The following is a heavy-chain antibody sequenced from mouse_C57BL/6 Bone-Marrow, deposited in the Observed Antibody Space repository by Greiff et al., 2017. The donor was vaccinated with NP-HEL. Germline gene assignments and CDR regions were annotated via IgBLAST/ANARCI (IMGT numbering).Heavy chain of an antibody. J-gene: IGHJ3*01. Sequence: QVQLQQPGAELVMPGASVKLSCKASGYTFTSYWMHWVKQRPGQGLEWIGEIDPSDSYTNYNQKFKGKSTLTVDKSSSTAYMQLSSLTSEDSAVYCCARGWLFAYWGRGTLVTVSA. V-gene: IGHV1-69*01. CDR2: IDPSDSYT. CDR1: GYTFTSYW. CDR3: ARGWLFAY. D-gene: IGHD2-3*01.